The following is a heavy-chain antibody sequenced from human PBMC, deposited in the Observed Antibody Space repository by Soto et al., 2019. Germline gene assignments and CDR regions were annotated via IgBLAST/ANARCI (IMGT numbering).Heavy chain of an antibody. CDR2: ISFDGGDT. CDR3: ARGRWQKYCAKPYCFTFDS. D-gene: IGHD2-21*01. Sequence: QVQLVESGGGVVQPGRSLRLSCTASGFSLSDYGMHWVRQAPGKGLEWVAFISFDGGDTYYADSLRGRFTVSRDNSKDTLYLQVNSLRDDDTAVFYCARGRWQKYCAKPYCFTFDSWGQGTLVTVSS. CDR1: GFSLSDYG. J-gene: IGHJ4*02. V-gene: IGHV3-30*03.